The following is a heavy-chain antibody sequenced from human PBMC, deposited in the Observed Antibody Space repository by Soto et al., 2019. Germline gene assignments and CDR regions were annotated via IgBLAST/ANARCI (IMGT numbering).Heavy chain of an antibody. J-gene: IGHJ6*02. D-gene: IGHD3-22*01. Sequence: QVQLVPSGAEVKKPGASVKVSCKASGYTFTSYGISWVRQAPGQGLEWMGWISAYNGNTNYAQKLQGRVTMTTDTSTSTAYMALRSLRSDDTAVYYCARDSSGYYYAYYYYYGMDVWGQGTTVTVSS. CDR3: ARDSSGYYYAYYYYYGMDV. V-gene: IGHV1-18*01. CDR1: GYTFTSYG. CDR2: ISAYNGNT.